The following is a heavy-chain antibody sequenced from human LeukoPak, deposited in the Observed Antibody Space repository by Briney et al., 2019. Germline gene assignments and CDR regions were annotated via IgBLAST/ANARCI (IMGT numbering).Heavy chain of an antibody. CDR1: RFTFSSYW. J-gene: IGHJ4*02. V-gene: IGHV3-7*03. CDR3: AREGGYGGVFDY. CDR2: IKQDGSEQ. D-gene: IGHD5-12*01. Sequence: GGPLRLSCAASRFTFSSYWMTWLRQAPGKGLEWVANIKQDGSEQYYAGSVKGRFTISRDNTKNSLFLQMNSLRAEDTAVYYCAREGGYGGVFDYWGQGTLVTVSS.